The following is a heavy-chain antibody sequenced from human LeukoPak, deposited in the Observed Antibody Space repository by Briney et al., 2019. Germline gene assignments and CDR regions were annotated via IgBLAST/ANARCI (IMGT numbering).Heavy chain of an antibody. CDR1: GFSFSSYS. V-gene: IGHV3-21*04. CDR3: AKSGLNRFDY. CDR2: ISSSSSYI. Sequence: GGSLRLSCAASGFSFSSYSMNWVRQAPGKGLEWVSSISSSSSYIYYADSVKGRFTISRDNAKNSLYLQMNSLRAEDTAVYYCAKSGLNRFDYWGQGTLVSVSS. D-gene: IGHD2-15*01. J-gene: IGHJ4*02.